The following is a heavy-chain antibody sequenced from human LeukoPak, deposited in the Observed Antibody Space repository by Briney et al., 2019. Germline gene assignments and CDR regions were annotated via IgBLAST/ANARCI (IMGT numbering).Heavy chain of an antibody. J-gene: IGHJ4*02. V-gene: IGHV3-64*01. D-gene: IGHD4/OR15-4a*01. Sequence: EGSLRLSCAASGFTFSSYAMHWVRQAPGKGLEYVSAISSNGGSTYYANSVKGRFTISRDNSKNTLYLQMGSLRAEDMAVYYCASSPYGGKLPFDYWGQGTLVTVSS. CDR1: GFTFSSYA. CDR2: ISSNGGST. CDR3: ASSPYGGKLPFDY.